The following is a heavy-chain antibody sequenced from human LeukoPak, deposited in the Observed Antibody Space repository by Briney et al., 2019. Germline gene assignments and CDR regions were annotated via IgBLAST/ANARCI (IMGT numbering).Heavy chain of an antibody. V-gene: IGHV3-7*04. Sequence: PGGSLRLSCAASGFTFSSFWMNWVRQAPGKGLEWVANIKQDGSEKYYVDSVKGRFTISRDNAKNSLYLQMNSLRAEDTAVYYCARDGSGNRYYYYGMDVWGQGTTVTVSS. CDR2: IKQDGSEK. J-gene: IGHJ6*02. CDR1: GFTFSSFW. CDR3: ARDGSGNRYYYYGMDV. D-gene: IGHD2-15*01.